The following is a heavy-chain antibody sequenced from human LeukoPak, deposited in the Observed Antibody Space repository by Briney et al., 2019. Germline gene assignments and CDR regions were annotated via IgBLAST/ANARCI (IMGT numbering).Heavy chain of an antibody. CDR3: ARAYPETGGYYYDSSGYYYLWASWFDP. Sequence: SETLSFTCTVSGGSISSYYWSWIRQPPGKGLEWIGYIYYSGSTNYNPSLQSRVTISVDTSKNQFSLKLSSVTAADTAVYYCARAYPETGGYYYDSSGYYYLWASWFDPWGQGTLVTVSS. D-gene: IGHD3-22*01. CDR1: GGSISSYY. CDR2: IYYSGST. V-gene: IGHV4-59*08. J-gene: IGHJ5*02.